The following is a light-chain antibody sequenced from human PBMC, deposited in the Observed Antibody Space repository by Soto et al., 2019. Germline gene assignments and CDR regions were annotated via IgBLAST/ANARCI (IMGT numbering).Light chain of an antibody. CDR1: QSVISN. CDR3: MQALQRWT. J-gene: IGKJ1*01. CDR2: GAS. V-gene: IGKV3-15*01. Sequence: EIIVTQSPAILYVSPGESVTLSCRASQSVISNLAWYQQKLGQAPRLLIYGASTRASGIPARFSGSGSGTDFTLKISRVEAEDVGVYYCMQALQRWTFGQGTKVDIK.